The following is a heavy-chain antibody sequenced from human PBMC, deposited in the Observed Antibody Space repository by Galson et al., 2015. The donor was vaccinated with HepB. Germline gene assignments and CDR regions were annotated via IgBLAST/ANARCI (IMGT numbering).Heavy chain of an antibody. J-gene: IGHJ4*02. Sequence: LSLTCAVYGGSFSGYYWSWIRQPPGKGLEWIGEINHSGSTNYNPSLKSRVTISVDTSKNQFSLKLSSVTAADTAVYYCARTTQPYGDYVDYWGQGTLVTVSS. D-gene: IGHD4-17*01. CDR1: GGSFSGYY. CDR2: INHSGST. CDR3: ARTTQPYGDYVDY. V-gene: IGHV4-34*01.